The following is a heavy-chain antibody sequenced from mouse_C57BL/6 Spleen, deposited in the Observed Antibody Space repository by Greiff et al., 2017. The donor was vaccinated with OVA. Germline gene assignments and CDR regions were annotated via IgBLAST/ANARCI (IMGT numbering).Heavy chain of an antibody. D-gene: IGHD1-1*01. CDR3: ARSAHYYGSSYGYFDV. V-gene: IGHV1-55*01. CDR2: IYPGSGST. CDR1: GYTFTSYW. Sequence: VQLQQPGAELVKPGASVKMSCKASGYTFTSYWITWVKQRPGQGLEWIGDIYPGSGSTNYNEKFKSKATLTVDTSSSTAYMQISSLTSEDSAVYYWARSAHYYGSSYGYFDVWGTGTTVTVSS. J-gene: IGHJ1*03.